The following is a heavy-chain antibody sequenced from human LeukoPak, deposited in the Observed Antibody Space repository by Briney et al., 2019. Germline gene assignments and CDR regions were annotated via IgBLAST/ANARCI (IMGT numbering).Heavy chain of an antibody. CDR1: GGTFSSYA. CDR3: ARDMVKDYGLGDAFDI. V-gene: IGHV1-69*13. CDR2: IIPIFGTA. D-gene: IGHD4-17*01. J-gene: IGHJ3*02. Sequence: SVKVSCKASGGTFSSYAISWVRQAPGQGLEWMGGIIPIFGTANYAQKFQGRVTITADESTSTAYMELSSLRSEDTAVYYCARDMVKDYGLGDAFDIWGQGTMVTVSS.